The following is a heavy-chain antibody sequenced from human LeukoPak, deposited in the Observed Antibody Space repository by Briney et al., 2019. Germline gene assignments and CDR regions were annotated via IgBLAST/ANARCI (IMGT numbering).Heavy chain of an antibody. CDR1: GGSISNYY. Sequence: PSETLSLTCTVSGGSISNYYWSWIRQPPGKGLEWIGYIYYSGSTKYNPSLKSRVTISVDTSKNQFSLKLSSVTAADTAVYYCARTLGSGTSDYWGQGTLVTVSS. D-gene: IGHD3-10*02. CDR2: IYYSGST. J-gene: IGHJ4*02. CDR3: ARTLGSGTSDY. V-gene: IGHV4-59*01.